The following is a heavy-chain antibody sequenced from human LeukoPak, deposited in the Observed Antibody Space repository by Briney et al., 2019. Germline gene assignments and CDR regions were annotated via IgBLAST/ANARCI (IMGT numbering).Heavy chain of an antibody. V-gene: IGHV3-9*01. Sequence: GGSLRLSCAASGFTFDYKAMHWVRQTPGKGLEWVSGISWNSDTINYADSVKGRFTISRDNAKNSLYLQLNSRRVEDTAFYFCVKASYLGIVGNSPFDYWGQGTLVTVSS. J-gene: IGHJ4*02. CDR3: VKASYLGIVGNSPFDY. CDR1: GFTFDYKA. CDR2: ISWNSDTI. D-gene: IGHD1-26*01.